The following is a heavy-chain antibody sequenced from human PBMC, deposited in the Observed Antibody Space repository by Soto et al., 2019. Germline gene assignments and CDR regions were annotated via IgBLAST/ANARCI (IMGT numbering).Heavy chain of an antibody. V-gene: IGHV3-30-3*01. Sequence: QVQLVESGGGVVQPGRSLRLSCAASGFTFSSYAMQWVRQAPGKGLEWVAVISYDGSNKYYADSVKGRFTISRDNSKNTLYLQMNSLRAEDTAVYYCARDQQRPDSSTPRGYGMDVWGQGTTVTVSS. CDR1: GFTFSSYA. D-gene: IGHD2-2*01. J-gene: IGHJ6*02. CDR2: ISYDGSNK. CDR3: ARDQQRPDSSTPRGYGMDV.